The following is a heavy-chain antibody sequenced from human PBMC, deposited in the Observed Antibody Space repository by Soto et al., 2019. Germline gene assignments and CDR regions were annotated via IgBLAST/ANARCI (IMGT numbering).Heavy chain of an antibody. CDR1: GFTFSSYG. CDR3: ANGGDYYDSSGYYY. J-gene: IGHJ4*02. D-gene: IGHD3-22*01. Sequence: GGSLRLSCAASGFTFSSYGMHWVRQAPGKGLEWVAVISYDGSNKYYADSVKGRFTISRDNSKNTLYLQMNSLRAEDTAVYYCANGGDYYDSSGYYYWGQGTLVTVSS. V-gene: IGHV3-30*18. CDR2: ISYDGSNK.